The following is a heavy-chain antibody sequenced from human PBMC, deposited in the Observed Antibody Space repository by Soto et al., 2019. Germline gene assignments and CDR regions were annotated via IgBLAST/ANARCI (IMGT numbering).Heavy chain of an antibody. CDR3: AREDMSGTYCFDS. D-gene: IGHD1-26*01. V-gene: IGHV4-61*03. Sequence: QVQLQESGPGVVRSSETLSLTCAVFGGSVSSETHFWSWIRQPPGKGLEWIGYIYHSGITNSNPSLKGRLTISVDKSTNHFSLSLASVTAADTAIYYCAREDMSGTYCFDSWGQGTRVTVSS. CDR1: GGSVSSETHF. J-gene: IGHJ4*02. CDR2: IYHSGIT.